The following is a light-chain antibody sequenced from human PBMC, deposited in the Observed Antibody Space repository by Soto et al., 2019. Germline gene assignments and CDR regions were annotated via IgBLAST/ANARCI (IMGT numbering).Light chain of an antibody. V-gene: IGLV2-14*01. J-gene: IGLJ2*01. CDR3: NSYTSSSTRV. CDR1: SSDVGGYNY. Sequence: VLTQPASVSGSPGQSITISCTGTSSDVGGYNYVSWYQQHPGKAPKLMIYEVNNRPSGVSNRFSGSKSGNTASLTISGLQAEDEADYYCNSYTSSSTRVFGGGTKLTVL. CDR2: EVN.